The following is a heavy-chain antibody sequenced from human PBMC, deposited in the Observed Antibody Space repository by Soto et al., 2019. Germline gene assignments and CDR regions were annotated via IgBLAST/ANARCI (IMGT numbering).Heavy chain of an antibody. V-gene: IGHV6-1*01. CDR1: GDSVSSNSAA. J-gene: IGHJ4*02. D-gene: IGHD6-6*01. Sequence: QSQTLSLTCAISGDSVSSNSAAWNWIRQSPSRGLEWLGRTYYRSKWYNDYAVSVKSRITINPDTSKNQFSLQLNSVTPEDTAVYYCARDLSSSSHSEVYFDYWGQGTLVTVSS. CDR2: TYYRSKWYN. CDR3: ARDLSSSSHSEVYFDY.